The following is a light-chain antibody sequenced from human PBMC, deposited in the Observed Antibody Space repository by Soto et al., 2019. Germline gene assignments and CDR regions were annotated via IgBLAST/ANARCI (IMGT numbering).Light chain of an antibody. CDR2: AAS. J-gene: IGKJ1*01. CDR3: QKYNSVPWP. CDR1: QGISNY. V-gene: IGKV1-27*01. Sequence: DIQMTQSPSSLSASIGDRVTITCWASQGISNYLAWYQQKPGKVPKLLIYAASTLQSGVPSRFSGSGSGTDFTLTISSLQPEDIATYYCQKYNSVPWPFGPGTKVEIK.